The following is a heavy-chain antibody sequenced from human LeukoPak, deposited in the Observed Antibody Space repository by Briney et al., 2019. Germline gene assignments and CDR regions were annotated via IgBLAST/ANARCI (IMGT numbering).Heavy chain of an antibody. V-gene: IGHV3-23*01. CDR1: GGTFSSYA. CDR2: ISGSGGST. Sequence: GGSLRLSCAASGGTFSSYAMSWVRQPPGKGLEWVSAISGSGGSTYYADSVKGRFTISTDNSKNTLYLQMNSLRAEETAVYYCAKSGVYYDFWSGYYDDYWGQGTLVTVSS. J-gene: IGHJ4*02. D-gene: IGHD3-3*01. CDR3: AKSGVYYDFWSGYYDDY.